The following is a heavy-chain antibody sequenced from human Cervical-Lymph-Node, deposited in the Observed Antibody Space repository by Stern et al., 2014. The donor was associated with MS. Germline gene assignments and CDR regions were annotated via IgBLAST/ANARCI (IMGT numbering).Heavy chain of an antibody. CDR1: GGSISSYY. CDR3: ARGATQAFDP. V-gene: IGHV4-59*01. J-gene: IGHJ5*02. CDR2: IYYSGST. Sequence: QLQLQESGPGLVKPSETLSLTCTVSGGSISSYYWSWIRQPPGKGLEWIGYIYYSGSTNYNHSLQSRVTISVDTSKNQFSLKLSSVTAADTAVYYCARGATQAFDPWGQGTLVTVSS.